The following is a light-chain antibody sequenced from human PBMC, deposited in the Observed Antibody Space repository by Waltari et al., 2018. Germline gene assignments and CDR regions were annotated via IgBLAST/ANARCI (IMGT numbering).Light chain of an antibody. CDR3: QQSDTNPIA. Sequence: DIQMTQSPSSLSASVGDRVTISCRASQSVTGYLNWYQQKPGKAPKLLIYEASRLHSGVPSRFSGSQSGTDFTLTISFLQPEDFATYYYQQSDTNPIAFGQGTRLEIK. CDR2: EAS. CDR1: QSVTGY. V-gene: IGKV1-39*01. J-gene: IGKJ5*01.